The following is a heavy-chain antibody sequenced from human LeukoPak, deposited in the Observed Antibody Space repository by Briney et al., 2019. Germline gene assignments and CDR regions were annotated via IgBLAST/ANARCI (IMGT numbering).Heavy chain of an antibody. D-gene: IGHD6-19*01. CDR1: GFTFSDSP. V-gene: IGHV3-73*01. CDR2: IRREGNSYAT. Sequence: GGSLKLSCAASGFTFSDSPMHWVRQASRKGLEWVGHIRREGNSYATTYAVSVRGRFTISRDDSKNTAYLQMNSLKTEDTAVYYCSGGSGWYSPDYWGQGTLVTVSS. J-gene: IGHJ4*02. CDR3: SGGSGWYSPDY.